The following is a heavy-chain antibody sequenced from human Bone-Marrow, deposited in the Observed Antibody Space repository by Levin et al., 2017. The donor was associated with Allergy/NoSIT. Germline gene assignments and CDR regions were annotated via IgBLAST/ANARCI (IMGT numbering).Heavy chain of an antibody. CDR3: ARGRYFDWFWFDP. D-gene: IGHD3-9*01. V-gene: IGHV1-18*01. J-gene: IGHJ5*02. Sequence: GESLKISCKASGYTFTSYGISWVRQAPGQGLEWMGWISAYNGNTNYAQKLQGRVTMTTDTSTSTAYMELRSLRSDDTAVYYCARGRYFDWFWFDPWGQGTLVTVSS. CDR2: ISAYNGNT. CDR1: GYTFTSYG.